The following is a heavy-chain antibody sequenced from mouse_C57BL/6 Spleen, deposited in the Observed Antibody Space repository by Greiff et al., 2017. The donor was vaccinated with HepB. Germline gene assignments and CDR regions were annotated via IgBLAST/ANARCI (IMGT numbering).Heavy chain of an antibody. J-gene: IGHJ3*01. D-gene: IGHD2-4*01. CDR1: GYTFTSYW. V-gene: IGHV1-64*01. CDR3: PYDYDGFAY. Sequence: QVQLQQPGAELVKPGASVKLSCKASGYTFTSYWMHWVKQRPGQGLEWIGMIHPNSGSTNYNEKFKSKATLTVDKSSSTAYMQLSSLTSEDSAVYYCPYDYDGFAYWGQGTLVTVSA. CDR2: IHPNSGST.